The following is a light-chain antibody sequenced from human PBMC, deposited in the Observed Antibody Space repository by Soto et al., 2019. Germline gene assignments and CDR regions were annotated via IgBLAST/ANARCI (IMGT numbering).Light chain of an antibody. J-gene: IGKJ1*01. CDR1: ESVSTN. CDR2: DAS. Sequence: EIEMTQSPATLSLAPGERFTLSCRPSESVSTNLAWYQQKAGQAPRLLIYDASNRATGIPARFSGSGSGTEFTLTITSLQSEDFAVYYCQQYNNWPPGTFGQGTKVDIK. V-gene: IGKV3D-15*01. CDR3: QQYNNWPPGT.